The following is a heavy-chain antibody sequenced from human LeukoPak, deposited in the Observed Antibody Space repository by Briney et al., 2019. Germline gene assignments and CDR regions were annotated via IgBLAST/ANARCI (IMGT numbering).Heavy chain of an antibody. CDR3: AKDFSETSSLDYYDSSGYSGFGD. V-gene: IGHV1-69*13. CDR2: IIPIFGTA. D-gene: IGHD3-22*01. Sequence: GASVKVSCKASGVTFSSYAINWVRQAPGQALEWMGGIIPIFGTANYAQRFQGRVTITADESTSTAYMELNSLRSEDTAVYYCAKDFSETSSLDYYDSSGYSGFGDWGQGTLVTVSS. J-gene: IGHJ4*02. CDR1: GVTFSSYA.